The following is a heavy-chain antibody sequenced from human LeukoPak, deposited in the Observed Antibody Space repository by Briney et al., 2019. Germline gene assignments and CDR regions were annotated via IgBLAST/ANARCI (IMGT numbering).Heavy chain of an antibody. CDR1: GGSFSGYS. CDR3: ARGYSGYGL. J-gene: IGHJ4*02. Sequence: SETLSLTCAVYGGSFSGYSWSWIRQPPGKGLEWIGEINHSGSTNYNPSLKSRVTISVDTSKNQFSLKLSSVTAADTAVYYCARGYSGYGLWGQGTLVTVSS. D-gene: IGHD5-12*01. V-gene: IGHV4-34*01. CDR2: INHSGST.